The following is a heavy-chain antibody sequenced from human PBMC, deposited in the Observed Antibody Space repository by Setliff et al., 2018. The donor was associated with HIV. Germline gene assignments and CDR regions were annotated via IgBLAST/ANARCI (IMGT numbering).Heavy chain of an antibody. D-gene: IGHD5-12*01. CDR1: GFPFSSYE. V-gene: IGHV3-48*03. CDR2: ISSSGSTI. J-gene: IGHJ6*02. CDR3: ARGSGYDKGAYHYYYGMDV. Sequence: LSCAASGFPFSSYEMNWVRQAPGKGLEWVSYISSSGSTIYYADSVKGRFTISRDNTKNSLYLQMNSLRAEDTAVYYCARGSGYDKGAYHYYYGMDVWGQGTTVTVSS.